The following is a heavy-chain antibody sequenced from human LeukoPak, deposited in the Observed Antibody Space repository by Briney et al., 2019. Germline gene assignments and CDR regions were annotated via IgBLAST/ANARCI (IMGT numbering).Heavy chain of an antibody. Sequence: ASVKVSCKASGGTFSSYAISWVRQAPGQGLEWMGRIIPILGIANYAQKFQGRVTITAHKSTSTAYMELSSLRSEDTAVYYCASSSGWFNPVDYWGQGTLVTVSS. D-gene: IGHD6-19*01. V-gene: IGHV1-69*04. CDR3: ASSSGWFNPVDY. CDR2: IIPILGIA. CDR1: GGTFSSYA. J-gene: IGHJ4*02.